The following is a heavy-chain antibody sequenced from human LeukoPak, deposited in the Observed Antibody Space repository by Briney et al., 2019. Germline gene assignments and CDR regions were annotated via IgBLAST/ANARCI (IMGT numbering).Heavy chain of an antibody. CDR2: IYPGDSDT. Sequence: PGESLKISCKGSGYSFTSYWIGWVRQMPGKGLEWMGIIYPGDSDTRYSPSFQGQVTISADKSISTAYLQWSSLKASDTAMYYCARPYYDSSGYYGRIFGYWGQETLVTVSS. D-gene: IGHD3-22*01. J-gene: IGHJ4*02. V-gene: IGHV5-51*01. CDR3: ARPYYDSSGYYGRIFGY. CDR1: GYSFTSYW.